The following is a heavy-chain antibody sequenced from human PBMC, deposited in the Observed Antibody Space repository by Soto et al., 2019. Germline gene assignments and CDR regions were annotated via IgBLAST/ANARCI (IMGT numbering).Heavy chain of an antibody. V-gene: IGHV3-30*03. J-gene: IGHJ4*02. CDR1: GFTFNTYG. Sequence: QVQLVESGGGVVQPGRSLGLSCAASGFTFNTYGMHWVRQAPGKGLEWLAVVSYDGSDKYYADSVRGRFTISRDNSINTLFLQMDSLRPDDTAVYYCIRGPYYGSGTLDYWGQGTVVTVSS. CDR3: IRGPYYGSGTLDY. CDR2: VSYDGSDK. D-gene: IGHD3-10*01.